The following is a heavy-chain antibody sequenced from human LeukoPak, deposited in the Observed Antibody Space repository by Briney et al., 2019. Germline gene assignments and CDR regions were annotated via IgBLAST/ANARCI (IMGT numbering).Heavy chain of an antibody. CDR1: GGTFSSSP. CDR2: VVPMHAIA. Sequence: GASVKLSCCASGGTFSSSPITWVRQAPGQGLEWMGRVVPMHAIANYAQKFQGRVTITADKSTSTAYMELISLRSEDTAVYYYATEYGNLTMVTNFDFWGQGALATVSS. CDR3: ATEYGNLTMVTNFDF. J-gene: IGHJ4*02. D-gene: IGHD4-17*01. V-gene: IGHV1-69*04.